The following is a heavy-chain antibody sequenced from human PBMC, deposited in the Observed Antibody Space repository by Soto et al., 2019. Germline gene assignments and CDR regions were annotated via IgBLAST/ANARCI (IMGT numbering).Heavy chain of an antibody. CDR2: ISGSGTST. V-gene: IGHV3-23*01. CDR1: GFTFSSFA. J-gene: IGHJ4*02. D-gene: IGHD6-19*01. CDR3: AKDRKSGSGWYWDY. Sequence: EVQLLESGGALVQPGGSLRLSCAASGFTFSSFAMSWVRQAPGKGLEWVSAISGSGTSTYDADSVKGRFSISRDNSKNTLYLQMNSLRAEDTAVYYCAKDRKSGSGWYWDYWGQGTLVTVSS.